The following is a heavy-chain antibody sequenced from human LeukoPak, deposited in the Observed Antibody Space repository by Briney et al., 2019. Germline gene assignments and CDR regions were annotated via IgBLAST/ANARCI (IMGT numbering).Heavy chain of an antibody. CDR2: IIPIFGTA. J-gene: IGHJ4*02. Sequence: SVKVSCKASGGTFSSYAISWVRQAPGQGLEWMGRIIPIFGTANYAQKFQGRVTMTRDTSTSTVYMELSSLRSEDTAVYYCARGRELLLWFGDLSGYWGQGTLVTVSS. D-gene: IGHD3-10*01. CDR3: ARGRELLLWFGDLSGY. V-gene: IGHV1-69*05. CDR1: GGTFSSYA.